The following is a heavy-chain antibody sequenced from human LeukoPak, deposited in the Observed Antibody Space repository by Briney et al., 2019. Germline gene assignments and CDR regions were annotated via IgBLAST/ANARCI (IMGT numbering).Heavy chain of an antibody. Sequence: GGSLRLSCAASGFTFSSYSMNWVRQAPGKGLEWVSYISSSSSTIYYADSVKGRFTISRDNSKNTLYLQMNSLRVEDTAVYYCAKGPQLGVRFADYWGQRTLVTVSS. J-gene: IGHJ4*02. V-gene: IGHV3-48*01. D-gene: IGHD3-3*01. CDR1: GFTFSSYS. CDR3: AKGPQLGVRFADY. CDR2: ISSSSSTI.